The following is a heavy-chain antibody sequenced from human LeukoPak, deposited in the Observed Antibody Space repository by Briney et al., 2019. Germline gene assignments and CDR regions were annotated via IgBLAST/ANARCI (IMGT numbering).Heavy chain of an antibody. CDR2: ISSNGGST. CDR1: GFTFSSYA. D-gene: IGHD3-3*01. V-gene: IGHV3-64*01. CDR3: ARGYDFWSGYWSHSDY. J-gene: IGHJ4*02. Sequence: PGGSLRLSYAASGFTFSSYAMHWVRQAPGKGLEYVSAISSNGGSTYYGNSVEGRFTISRDNSKNTLYLQMGSLRAEDMAVYYCARGYDFWSGYWSHSDYWGQGTLVTVSS.